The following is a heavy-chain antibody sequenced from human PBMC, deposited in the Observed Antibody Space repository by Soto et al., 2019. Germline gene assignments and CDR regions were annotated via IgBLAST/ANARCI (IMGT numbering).Heavy chain of an antibody. V-gene: IGHV4-4*02. CDR3: ARATKGSSTWFDS. CDR1: GGSISSYTW. CDR2: IYYRGNT. J-gene: IGHJ5*01. Sequence: QVQLQESGPRLVKPSGTLSLMCAVSGGSISSYTWWSWVRQPPGKGLEWIGEIYYRGNTNYNLSLKGRVTISMDKSKNQFSLELNSVTAADTAVYYCARATKGSSTWFDSWGQGTLVTVSS. D-gene: IGHD2-2*01.